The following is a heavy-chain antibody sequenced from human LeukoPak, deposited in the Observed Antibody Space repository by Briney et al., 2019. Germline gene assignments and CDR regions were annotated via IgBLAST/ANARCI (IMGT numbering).Heavy chain of an antibody. J-gene: IGHJ4*02. Sequence: GGSLRLSCAASGFTFSSYSMNWVRQAPGKGLEWVASISSSSSYIYYADSVKGRFTISRDNAKNSPYLQMNSLRADDTAVYYCARGEQLVLGDWGQGTLVTVSS. CDR3: ARGEQLVLGD. CDR1: GFTFSSYS. CDR2: ISSSSSYI. D-gene: IGHD6-13*01. V-gene: IGHV3-21*01.